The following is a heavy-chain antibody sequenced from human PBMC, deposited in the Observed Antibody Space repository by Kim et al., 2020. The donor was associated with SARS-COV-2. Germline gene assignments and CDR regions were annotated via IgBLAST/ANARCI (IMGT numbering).Heavy chain of an antibody. CDR1: GGSFSGYY. Sequence: SETLSLTCAVYGGSFSGYYWSWIRQPPGKGLEWIGEINHSGSTNYNPSLKSRVTISVDTSKNQFSLKLSSVTAADTAVYYCARGGRFRLVPRGYYDSSGYSGWGQGTLVTVSS. CDR2: INHSGST. J-gene: IGHJ4*02. V-gene: IGHV4-34*01. D-gene: IGHD3-22*01. CDR3: ARGGRFRLVPRGYYDSSGYSG.